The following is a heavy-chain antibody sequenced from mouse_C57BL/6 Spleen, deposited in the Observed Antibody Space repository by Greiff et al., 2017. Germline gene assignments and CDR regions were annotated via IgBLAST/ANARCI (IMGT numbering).Heavy chain of an antibody. V-gene: IGHV1-22*01. CDR2: INPNNGGT. Sequence: EVQLQESGPELVKPGASVKMSCKASGYTFTDYNMHWVKQSHGKSLEWIGYINPNNGGTSYNQKFKGKATLTVNKSSSTAYMELRSLTSEDSAVYYCARPYDYDGAMDYWGQGTSVTVSS. CDR3: ARPYDYDGAMDY. J-gene: IGHJ4*01. CDR1: GYTFTDYN. D-gene: IGHD2-4*01.